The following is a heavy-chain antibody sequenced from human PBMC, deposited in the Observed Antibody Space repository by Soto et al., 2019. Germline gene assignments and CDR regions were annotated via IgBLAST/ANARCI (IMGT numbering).Heavy chain of an antibody. J-gene: IGHJ6*02. CDR2: IIPILGIA. D-gene: IGHD3-9*01. V-gene: IGHV1-69*02. CDR3: ARATDYDILTGYPYYYYGMDV. CDR1: GGTFSSYT. Sequence: QVQLVQSGAEVKKPGSSVKVSCKASGGTFSSYTISWVRQAPGQGLEWMGRIIPILGIANYAQKFQGRVTITADKSTSTAYMELSSLRSEATAVYYCARATDYDILTGYPYYYYGMDVWGQGTTVTVSS.